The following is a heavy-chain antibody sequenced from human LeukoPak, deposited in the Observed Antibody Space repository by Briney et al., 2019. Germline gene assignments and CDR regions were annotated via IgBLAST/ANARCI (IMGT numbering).Heavy chain of an antibody. Sequence: SETLSLTCTVSGGSINRNYWSWIRQPAGKGLEWMGRVYSRGSITYNPSLKSRVTISVDTSKNQFSLNLSSVTAADTAVYYCATDRDRIFDYWGQGTLVTVSS. D-gene: IGHD2-15*01. J-gene: IGHJ4*02. CDR2: VYSRGSI. CDR1: GGSINRNY. CDR3: ATDRDRIFDY. V-gene: IGHV4-4*07.